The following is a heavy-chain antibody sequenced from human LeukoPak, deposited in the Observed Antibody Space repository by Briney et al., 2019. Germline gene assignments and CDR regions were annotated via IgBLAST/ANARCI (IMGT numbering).Heavy chain of an antibody. CDR3: AKELDTTFFDY. CDR2: AGWAGGTT. V-gene: IGHV3-43*01. D-gene: IGHD3-16*01. CDR1: GFNFDRYT. Sequence: GGSLRHSCATSGFNFDRYTIHWVRQAPGKGLEWVSLAGWAGGTTFYSDSVRGRFTISRDSGRKSVYLQMNSLTTDDTAFYFCAKELDTTFFDYRGQGALVTVSS. J-gene: IGHJ4*02.